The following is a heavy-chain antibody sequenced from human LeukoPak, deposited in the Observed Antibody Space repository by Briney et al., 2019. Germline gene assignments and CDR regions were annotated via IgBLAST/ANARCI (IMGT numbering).Heavy chain of an antibody. D-gene: IGHD5-24*01. J-gene: IGHJ4*02. CDR2: INHSGST. CDR1: GGSFSGYY. Sequence: SETLCLTCAVYGGSFSGYYWSWIRQPPGKGLEWIGEINHSGSTNYNPSLKSRVTISVDTSKNQFSLKLSSVTAADTAVYYCARTQRWLQLHPFDYWGQGTLVTVSS. V-gene: IGHV4-34*01. CDR3: ARTQRWLQLHPFDY.